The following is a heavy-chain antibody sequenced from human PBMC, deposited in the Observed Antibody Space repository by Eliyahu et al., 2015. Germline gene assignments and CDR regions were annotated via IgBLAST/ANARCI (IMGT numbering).Heavy chain of an antibody. CDR3: ARVRSQQLGDHYYGMDL. D-gene: IGHD6-6*01. Sequence: LEWMGGIIPVFGTTNYAQRHQGRVSITADTSTRTAYIELSSLRSDDTAVYYCARVRSQQLGDHYYGMDLWGERTTVTVSS. V-gene: IGHV1-69*06. J-gene: IGHJ6*04. CDR2: IIPVFGTT.